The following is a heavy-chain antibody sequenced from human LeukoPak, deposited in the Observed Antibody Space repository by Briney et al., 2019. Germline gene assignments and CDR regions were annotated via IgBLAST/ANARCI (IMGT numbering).Heavy chain of an antibody. J-gene: IGHJ4*02. Sequence: PGGSLRLSCAASGFTFSSYSMNWVRQAPGKGLEWVANIKDDGSETNYVDSVKGRFTISRDNAENSVYLQMNSLSVEDTAVYYCARDESSWGQGTLVTVSS. CDR2: IKDDGSET. D-gene: IGHD3-10*01. CDR1: GFTFSSYS. CDR3: ARDESS. V-gene: IGHV3-7*04.